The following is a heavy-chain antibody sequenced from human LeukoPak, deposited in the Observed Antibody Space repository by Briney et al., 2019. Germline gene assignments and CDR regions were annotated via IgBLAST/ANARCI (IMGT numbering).Heavy chain of an antibody. J-gene: IGHJ4*02. D-gene: IGHD5-24*01. CDR1: GYIFTNYC. Sequence: GESLKISCKGSGYIFTNYCIVWVRQMPAKRLEWMVISYPGDSGTTYSPSFQCQVTISADKSIRTAHLQWSSLKAADTAMYYCARRRDGYNYVGTDYWGQGTLVTVSS. CDR2: SYPGDSGT. CDR3: ARRRDGYNYVGTDY. V-gene: IGHV5-51*01.